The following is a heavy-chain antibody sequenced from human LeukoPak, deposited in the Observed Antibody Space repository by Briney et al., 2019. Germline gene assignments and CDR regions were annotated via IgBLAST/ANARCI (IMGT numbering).Heavy chain of an antibody. Sequence: PGGSLRLSCAASGFTFSSYEMNWVRQAPGKGLEWLSYISNSGTAVHYADSVKGRFTISRDNAKNSLYLQMNSLRVEDTAIYYCATDYRFYGTNPFFDSWGQGTLVTVSS. CDR1: GFTFSSYE. CDR2: ISNSGTAV. V-gene: IGHV3-48*03. CDR3: ATDYRFYGTNPFFDS. J-gene: IGHJ4*02. D-gene: IGHD2-8*01.